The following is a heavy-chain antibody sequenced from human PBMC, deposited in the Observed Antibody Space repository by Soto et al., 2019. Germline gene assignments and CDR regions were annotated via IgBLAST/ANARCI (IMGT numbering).Heavy chain of an antibody. Sequence: QVQLVQSGAEVKKPGSSVKVSCKASGGTFSSYAISWVRQAPGQGLEWMGGIIPIFGTANYAQKFQGRVTITAAESTSTAYMELSSLRSEDTAVYYCASSDIVVVPAAISGYYGMDVWGQGTTVTVSS. CDR3: ASSDIVVVPAAISGYYGMDV. D-gene: IGHD2-2*02. V-gene: IGHV1-69*01. CDR1: GGTFSSYA. CDR2: IIPIFGTA. J-gene: IGHJ6*02.